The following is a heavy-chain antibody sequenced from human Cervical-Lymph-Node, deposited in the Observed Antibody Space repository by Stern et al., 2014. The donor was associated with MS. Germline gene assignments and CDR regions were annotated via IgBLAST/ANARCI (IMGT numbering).Heavy chain of an antibody. D-gene: IGHD2-2*01. J-gene: IGHJ4*02. CDR2: ILYDGTNP. CDR1: GFTFSNYG. CDR3: AKVGCRRTTQRCCFDN. Sequence: VQLVESGGGVVQPGRSLRLSCAASGFTFSNYGMHWVRQAPGKGLEWVAVILYDGTNPYYADSCKDRFTITRENPQGTLDMQSNSLRTEDPAVYYCAKVGCRRTTQRCCFDNWGQGTLVTVSS. V-gene: IGHV3-30*18.